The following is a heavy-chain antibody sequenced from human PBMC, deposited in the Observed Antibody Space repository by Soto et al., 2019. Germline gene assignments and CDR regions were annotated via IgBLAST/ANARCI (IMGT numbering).Heavy chain of an antibody. CDR3: ARQWLFDY. Sequence: EVQLVQSGAEVKKPGESLKISCKASGYIFTTYWIAWVRQMPGKGLQWMGIINPSDSDTRYSPSFQGQVTISADKSISTADLQCSSLKASDTAIYYCARQWLFDYWGQGTQDTVST. CDR2: INPSDSDT. D-gene: IGHD5-12*01. J-gene: IGHJ4*02. CDR1: GYIFTTYW. V-gene: IGHV5-51*01.